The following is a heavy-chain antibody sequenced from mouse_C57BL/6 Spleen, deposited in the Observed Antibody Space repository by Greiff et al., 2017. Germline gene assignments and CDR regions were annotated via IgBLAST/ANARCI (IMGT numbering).Heavy chain of an antibody. CDR3: ARGGNFYPWYFDV. J-gene: IGHJ1*03. CDR1: GYTFTDYN. Sequence: VQLQQSGPELVKPGASVKMSCKASGYTFTDYNMHWVKQSHGQSLEWIGYINPNNGGTSYNQKFKGKATLTVNKSSSTAYMELRSLTSEDSAVYYGARGGNFYPWYFDVWGTGTTVTVSS. D-gene: IGHD2-1*01. CDR2: INPNNGGT. V-gene: IGHV1-22*01.